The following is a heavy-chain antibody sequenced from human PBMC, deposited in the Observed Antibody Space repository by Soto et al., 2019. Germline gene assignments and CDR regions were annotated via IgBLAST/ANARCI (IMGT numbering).Heavy chain of an antibody. D-gene: IGHD3-16*01. CDR2: IDPSDSYI. CDR3: ARHYICRGGDCYYYGMDV. V-gene: IGHV5-10-1*01. J-gene: IGHJ6*02. Sequence: GESLKISCKASGYSFTNYWISWVRQMPGKGLEWMGRIDPSDSYINYSPSFQGHVTISADKSINTAYLQWSSLRASDTAIYYCARHYICRGGDCYYYGMDVWGQGTTVTVSS. CDR1: GYSFTNYW.